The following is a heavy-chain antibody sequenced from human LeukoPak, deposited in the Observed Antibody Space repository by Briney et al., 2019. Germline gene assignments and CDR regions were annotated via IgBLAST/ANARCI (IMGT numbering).Heavy chain of an antibody. CDR2: IYYSGST. V-gene: IGHV4-59*01. J-gene: IGHJ4*02. Sequence: SETLSLTCTVSGGSISSYYWSWIRQPPGKGLEWIGYIYYSGSTNYNPSLKSRVTISVDTSKNQFSLKLSSVTAADTAVYYCARHERGAWYIDYWGQGTLVTVSS. D-gene: IGHD4-17*01. CDR3: ARHERGAWYIDY. CDR1: GGSISSYY.